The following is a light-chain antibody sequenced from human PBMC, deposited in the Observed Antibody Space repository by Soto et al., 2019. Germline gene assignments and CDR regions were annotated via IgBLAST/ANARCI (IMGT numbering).Light chain of an antibody. CDR1: QGINNH. V-gene: IGKV1-27*01. CDR2: AAS. Sequence: DFQMTQSPSSLSASVGDRVTITCRASQGINNHLAWFQQKPGKVPKVLIYAASTLQSGVPSRFSGSGSGTDFTLTISSLQPEDVATYPCQNYNSAPPAGTFGGGTKVEIK. CDR3: QNYNSAPPAGT. J-gene: IGKJ4*01.